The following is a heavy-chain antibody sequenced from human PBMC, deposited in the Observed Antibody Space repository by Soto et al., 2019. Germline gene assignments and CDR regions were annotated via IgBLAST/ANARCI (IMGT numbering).Heavy chain of an antibody. V-gene: IGHV4-59*12. CDR2: IYYSGST. D-gene: IGHD1-26*01. CDR1: GGSISSYY. J-gene: IGHJ6*02. CDR3: ARDRVVGATDRAYDYGMDV. Sequence: SETLSLTCTVSGGSISSYYWSWIRQPPGKGLEWIGYIYYSGSTNYNPSLKSRVTISVDTSKNQFSLQLNSVTPEDTAVYYCARDRVVGATDRAYDYGMDVWGQGTTVTV.